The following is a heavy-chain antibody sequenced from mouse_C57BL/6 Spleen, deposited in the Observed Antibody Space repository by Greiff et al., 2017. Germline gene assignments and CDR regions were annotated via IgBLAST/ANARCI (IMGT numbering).Heavy chain of an antibody. D-gene: IGHD1-1*01. Sequence: DVKLQESGGGLVQPGGSMKLSCAASGFTFSDAWMDWVRQSPEKGLEWVAEISNKANTHATYYAESVKGRFTISRDDSESRVNLQMNSLRAEDTGIYYCTRLRRYFDVWGTGTTVTVSS. CDR2: ISNKANTHAT. CDR1: GFTFSDAW. J-gene: IGHJ1*03. CDR3: TRLRRYFDV. V-gene: IGHV6-6*01.